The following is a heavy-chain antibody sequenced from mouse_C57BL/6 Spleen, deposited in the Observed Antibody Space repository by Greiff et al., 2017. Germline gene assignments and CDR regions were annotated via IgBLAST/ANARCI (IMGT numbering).Heavy chain of an antibody. CDR1: GFSLTSYG. Sequence: VQLQQSGPGLVAPSQSLSITCTVSGFSLTSYGVDWVRQSPGKGLEWLGVIWGVGSTNYNSALKSRLSISKDNSKSQVFLKMNSLQTDDTAMYYCASGSKGFAYWGQGTLVTVSA. CDR2: IWGVGST. V-gene: IGHV2-6*01. CDR3: ASGSKGFAY. D-gene: IGHD1-1*01. J-gene: IGHJ3*01.